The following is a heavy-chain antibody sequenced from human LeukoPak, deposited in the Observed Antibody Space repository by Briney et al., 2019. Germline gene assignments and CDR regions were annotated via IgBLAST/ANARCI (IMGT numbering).Heavy chain of an antibody. Sequence: ASVKVSCKASGYTFTRYDINWVRQATGQGLEWMGWMNPNSGNTGYAQKFQGRVTMTRDTSISTAYMELSTLRSEDTAVYYCARGPPEHPQGYWGQGTLVTVSS. J-gene: IGHJ4*02. V-gene: IGHV1-8*01. CDR2: MNPNSGNT. CDR3: ARGPPEHPQGY. D-gene: IGHD1-14*01. CDR1: GYTFTRYD.